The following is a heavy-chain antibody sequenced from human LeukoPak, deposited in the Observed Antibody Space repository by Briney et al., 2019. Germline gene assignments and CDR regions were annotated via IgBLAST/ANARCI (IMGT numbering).Heavy chain of an antibody. D-gene: IGHD1-26*01. V-gene: IGHV3-23*01. Sequence: GGSLRLSCAASGFTFSSYAMSWVRQAPGKGLEWVSAISGSGGSTYYADSVKGRFTISRDNSKNTLYLYMNSLRAEDTAVYYCAKDSYSGSEGIDYWGQGTLVTVSS. CDR2: ISGSGGST. CDR1: GFTFSSYA. CDR3: AKDSYSGSEGIDY. J-gene: IGHJ4*02.